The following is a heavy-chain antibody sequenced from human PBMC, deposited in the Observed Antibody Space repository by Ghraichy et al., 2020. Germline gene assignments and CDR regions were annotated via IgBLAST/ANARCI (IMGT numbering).Heavy chain of an antibody. Sequence: ASVKVSCKASGYTFTSYDINWVRQATGQGLEWMGWMNPNSGNTGYAQKLQGRVTMTRNTSISTAYMELSSLRSEDTAVYYCARMDIVLMVYAIPFRDGMDVWGQGTTVTVSS. D-gene: IGHD2-8*01. J-gene: IGHJ6*02. CDR1: GYTFTSYD. CDR2: MNPNSGNT. V-gene: IGHV1-8*01. CDR3: ARMDIVLMVYAIPFRDGMDV.